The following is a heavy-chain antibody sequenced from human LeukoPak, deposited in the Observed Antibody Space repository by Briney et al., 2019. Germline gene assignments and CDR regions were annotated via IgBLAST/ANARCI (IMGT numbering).Heavy chain of an antibody. Sequence: GGSLRLSCTASGFQFSRNGMHWLRQAPGKGLEWVAFIRYDGTKTFYGDSVRGRFTISRDNSKNTLYLEMNSLRHEDTAVYSCARDFDDVNGNFYYIPDFWGQGTLVTVSS. D-gene: IGHD2-8*01. V-gene: IGHV3-30*02. CDR1: GFQFSRNG. CDR2: IRYDGTKT. J-gene: IGHJ4*02. CDR3: ARDFDDVNGNFYYIPDF.